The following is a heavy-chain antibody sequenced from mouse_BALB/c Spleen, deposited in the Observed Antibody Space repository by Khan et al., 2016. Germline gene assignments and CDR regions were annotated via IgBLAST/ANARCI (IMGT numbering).Heavy chain of an antibody. CDR3: ARSGDYRTFAY. CDR1: DYSFTAYF. D-gene: IGHD2-4*01. J-gene: IGHJ3*01. Sequence: VQLKQSGPELVKPGASVKISCKASDYSFTAYFMNWVMQSHGKSLEWIGRISPYNGDTFSNQKFKGKATLTVDKSSSTVHMELRSLASEDSAVYYCARSGDYRTFAYWGQGTLVNVSA. V-gene: IGHV1-20*02. CDR2: ISPYNGDT.